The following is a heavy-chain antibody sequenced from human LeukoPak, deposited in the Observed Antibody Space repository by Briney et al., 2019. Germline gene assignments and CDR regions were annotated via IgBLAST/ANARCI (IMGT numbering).Heavy chain of an antibody. V-gene: IGHV4-30-2*01. CDR3: ARDLGYRVPGWFDP. J-gene: IGHJ5*02. CDR1: GGSISSGGYY. Sequence: SETLSLTCTVSGGSISSGGYYWSWIRQPPGKGLEWIGYIYHSGSTYYNPSLKSRVTISVDRSKNRFSLKLSSVTAADTAVYYCARDLGYRVPGWFDPWGQGTLVTVSS. D-gene: IGHD3-16*02. CDR2: IYHSGST.